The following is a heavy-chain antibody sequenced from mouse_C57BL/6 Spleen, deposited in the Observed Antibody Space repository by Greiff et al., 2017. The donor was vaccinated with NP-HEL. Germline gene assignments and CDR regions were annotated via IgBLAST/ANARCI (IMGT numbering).Heavy chain of an antibody. CDR2: ISDGGSYT. CDR3: AREYYGGSYYFDY. Sequence: EVKLVESGGGLVKPGGSLKLSCAASGFTFSSYAMSWVRQTPEKRLEWVATISDGGSYTYYPDNVKGRFTISRDNAKNNLYLQMSHMKSEDTAMYYCAREYYGGSYYFDYWGQGTTLTVAS. J-gene: IGHJ2*01. CDR1: GFTFSSYA. D-gene: IGHD1-1*01. V-gene: IGHV5-4*01.